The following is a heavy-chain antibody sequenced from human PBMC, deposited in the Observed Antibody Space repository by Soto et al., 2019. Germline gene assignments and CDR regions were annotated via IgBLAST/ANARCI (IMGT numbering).Heavy chain of an antibody. J-gene: IGHJ6*02. CDR1: GGSISSGGYF. D-gene: IGHD6-6*01. CDR2: IYYSGST. V-gene: IGHV4-31*03. Sequence: QVQLQESGPGLVKPSQTLSLTCTVSGGSISSGGYFWSWIRQHPGKGLEWIGFIYYSGSTYYNPSLKSRVTISVDTSKNQFSLKLSSVTAADTAVYYSAREGAAPYYYYGMDVWGQGTTVTVSS. CDR3: AREGAAPYYYYGMDV.